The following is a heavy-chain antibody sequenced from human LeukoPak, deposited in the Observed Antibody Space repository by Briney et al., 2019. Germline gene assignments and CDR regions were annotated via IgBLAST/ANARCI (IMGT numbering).Heavy chain of an antibody. CDR1: GFTFSSYG. Sequence: GGSLRLSCAASGFTFSSYGMRWVRQAPGKGLEWVSAISGSGGSTYYADSVKGRFTISRDNSKNTLYLQMNSLRAEDTAVYYCAKGHDYVWGSYSPDYYYYMDVWGKGTTVTVSS. D-gene: IGHD3-16*01. V-gene: IGHV3-23*01. CDR2: ISGSGGST. J-gene: IGHJ6*03. CDR3: AKGHDYVWGSYSPDYYYYMDV.